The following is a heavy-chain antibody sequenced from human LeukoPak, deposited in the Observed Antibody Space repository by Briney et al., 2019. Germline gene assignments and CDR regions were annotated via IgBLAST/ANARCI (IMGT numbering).Heavy chain of an antibody. Sequence: PGGSLRLSCAASGFAFSSSGFHWVRQAPGKGLEWVAVISSDGSNKYYTDSVKGRFTISRDNSKSTVHVQMNYLTDEDTALYYCARVGELQLPTDWGQGTLVTVSS. J-gene: IGHJ4*02. CDR1: GFAFSSSG. CDR3: ARVGELQLPTD. V-gene: IGHV3-33*01. CDR2: ISSDGSNK. D-gene: IGHD6-13*01.